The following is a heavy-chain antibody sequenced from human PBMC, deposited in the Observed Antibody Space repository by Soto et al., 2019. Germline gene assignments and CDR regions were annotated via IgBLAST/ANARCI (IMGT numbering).Heavy chain of an antibody. D-gene: IGHD3-16*02. J-gene: IGHJ4*02. Sequence: GGSLRLSCAASGFTFSSYAMTWARQAPGKGLEWVSVISGSGGSTYFADSVKGRFTISRDNSKNTLYLQMSSLRAEDTAVYYCTTDLPFTFGGVIAYWGQGTLVTVSS. CDR1: GFTFSSYA. CDR3: TTDLPFTFGGVIAY. CDR2: ISGSGGST. V-gene: IGHV3-23*01.